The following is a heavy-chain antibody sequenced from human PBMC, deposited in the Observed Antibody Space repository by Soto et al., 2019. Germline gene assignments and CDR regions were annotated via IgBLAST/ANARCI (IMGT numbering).Heavy chain of an antibody. V-gene: IGHV4-34*01. D-gene: IGHD2-8*01. CDR2: INHSGST. CDR1: GGSFSGYY. CDR3: ARGSVLMVYAISDAFDI. J-gene: IGHJ3*02. Sequence: QVQLQQWGAGLLKPSETLSLTCAVYGGSFSGYYWSWIRQPPGKGLEWIWEINHSGSTNYNPSLKSRVTISVDTSKNQFSLKLSSVTAADTAVYYCARGSVLMVYAISDAFDIWGQGTMVTVSS.